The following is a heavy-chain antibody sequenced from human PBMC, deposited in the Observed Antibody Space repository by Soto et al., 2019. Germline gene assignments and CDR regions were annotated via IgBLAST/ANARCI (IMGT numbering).Heavy chain of an antibody. V-gene: IGHV4-38-2*02. J-gene: IGHJ4*02. CDR3: VRGKVSFDF. Sequence: PSETLSPTRIVSCYSLNSGYHWRWLRPPPGKGLEGIGSIYQSGYTYQNPSLKSRVILSQDPFKNQFSLNLRNVTAAESAVYYCVRGKVSFDFWGKGILVTVPS. CDR1: CYSLNSGYH. CDR2: IYQSGYT.